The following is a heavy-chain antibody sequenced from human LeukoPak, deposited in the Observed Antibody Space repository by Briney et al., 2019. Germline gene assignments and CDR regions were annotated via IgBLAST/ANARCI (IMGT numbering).Heavy chain of an antibody. D-gene: IGHD3-16*01. J-gene: IGHJ4*02. CDR3: AGPIPFGGITAQFDT. CDR1: GYRFTTYW. CDR2: IFPGDSNT. Sequence: GASLKISCKGSGYRFTTYWIGWVRQMPGKGLEWMGIIFPGDSNTIYSPSFQGQVTISADKSISTSYLQWTSLKASAPAMYYFAGPIPFGGITAQFDTWGRGPLVPVS. V-gene: IGHV5-51*01.